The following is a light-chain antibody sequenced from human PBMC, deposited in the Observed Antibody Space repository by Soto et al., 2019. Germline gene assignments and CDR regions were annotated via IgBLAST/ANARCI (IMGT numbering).Light chain of an antibody. CDR2: GAS. V-gene: IGKV3-20*01. J-gene: IGKJ1*01. Sequence: EIVLTQSPGTLSLSPGERATLSCRASQSVSSSYLAWYQQKPGQAPRLLIYGASSRATGNPDRFSGSGSGTDFTLTISRLEPEDFAVYYCQQYNNWLWTFGQGTKVEIK. CDR1: QSVSSSY. CDR3: QQYNNWLWT.